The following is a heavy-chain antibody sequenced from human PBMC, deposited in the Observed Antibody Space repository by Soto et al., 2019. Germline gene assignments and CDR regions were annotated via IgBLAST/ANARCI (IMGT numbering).Heavy chain of an antibody. CDR2: ISAYDGNT. V-gene: IGHV1-18*01. D-gene: IGHD6-19*01. CDR1: GYTFTSYG. J-gene: IGHJ5*02. Sequence: ASVKVSCKASGYTFTSYGISWVRQAPGQGLEWMGWISAYDGNTNYAQKLQGRVTMTTDTSTSTAYMELRSLRSDDTAVYYCAKVDGTGHWFDPWGQVNLVTVSS. CDR3: AKVDGTGHWFDP.